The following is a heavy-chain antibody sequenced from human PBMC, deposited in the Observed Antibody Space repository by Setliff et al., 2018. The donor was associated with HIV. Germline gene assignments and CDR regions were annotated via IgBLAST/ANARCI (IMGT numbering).Heavy chain of an antibody. CDR1: GGTFSNYA. J-gene: IGHJ4*02. D-gene: IGHD5-12*01. CDR2: IIPIFGST. V-gene: IGHV1-69*13. Sequence: GASVMVSCKASGGTFSNYAISWVRQAPGQGLEWMGGIIPIFGSTKYAQKFQGRVTITADESTSTADMELSSLRFEDTAVYYCAIDVIGGWLRPMPDFWGPGTLVTVSS. CDR3: AIDVIGGWLRPMPDF.